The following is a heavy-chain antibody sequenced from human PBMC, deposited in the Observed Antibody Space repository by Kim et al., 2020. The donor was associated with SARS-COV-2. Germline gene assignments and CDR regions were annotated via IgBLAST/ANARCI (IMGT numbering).Heavy chain of an antibody. CDR3: ARALFYYESGGF. CDR2: IHSSGTT. CDR1: GFTVSSNY. J-gene: IGHJ4*02. D-gene: IGHD3-22*01. V-gene: IGHV3-53*01. Sequence: GGSLRLSCAVSGFTVSSNYMSWVRQAPGKGLEWVSVIHSSGTTYYADSVKGRFTISRDNSKNTVFLQMNSLRAADTAVYYCARALFYYESGGFWGQGTLVTVSS.